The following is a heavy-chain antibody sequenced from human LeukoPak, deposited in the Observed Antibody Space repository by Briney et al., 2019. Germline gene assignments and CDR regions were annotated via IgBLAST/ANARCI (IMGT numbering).Heavy chain of an antibody. CDR3: ATAFNSGYDFFSIARDWFDP. V-gene: IGHV1-24*01. CDR2: FDPEDGET. D-gene: IGHD5-12*01. Sequence: ASVKVSCTVSGYTLTELSMHWVRQAPGKGLEWMGGFDPEDGETIYAQKFQGRVTMTEDTSTDTAYMELSSLRSEGTAVYYCATAFNSGYDFFSIARDWFDPWGQGTLVTVSS. J-gene: IGHJ5*02. CDR1: GYTLTELS.